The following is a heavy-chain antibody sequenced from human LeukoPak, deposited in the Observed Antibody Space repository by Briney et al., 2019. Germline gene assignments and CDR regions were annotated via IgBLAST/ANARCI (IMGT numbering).Heavy chain of an antibody. V-gene: IGHV3-23*01. D-gene: IGHD3-9*01. CDR3: AKDRTFDWLPNDY. Sequence: PGGSLRLSCAASGFTFSSYAMSWVRQAPEKGLEWVSGISGSGGDTYYADSVKGRFTISRDNSKNTPYLQMNSLRVEDTALYYCAKDRTFDWLPNDYWGQGTLVTVSS. J-gene: IGHJ4*02. CDR2: ISGSGGDT. CDR1: GFTFSSYA.